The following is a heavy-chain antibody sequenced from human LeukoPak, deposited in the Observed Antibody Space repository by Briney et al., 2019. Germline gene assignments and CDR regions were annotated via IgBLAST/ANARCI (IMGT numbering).Heavy chain of an antibody. CDR2: IKGDGSYK. CDR3: ATSADSSGND. J-gene: IGHJ4*02. CDR1: GFTFSNYW. D-gene: IGHD3-22*01. Sequence: GGSLRLSCAASGFTFSNYWMSWVRQAPGKGLEGVANIKGDGSYKYYVDSVKGRFTISRDNAKSSVYLQVNTLRAEDTAVYYCATSADSSGNDWGQGTLVTVSS. V-gene: IGHV3-7*03.